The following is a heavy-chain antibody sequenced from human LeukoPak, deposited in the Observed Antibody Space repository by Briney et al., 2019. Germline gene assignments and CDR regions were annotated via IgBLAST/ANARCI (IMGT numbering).Heavy chain of an antibody. Sequence: SETLSLTCTVSGGSISSHYWSWIRQPPGKGLEWIGYIYYSGSTNYNPSLKSRVTISVDTSKNQFSLKLSSVTAADTAVYYCARGPIAARAYYYYMDVWGKGTTVTVSS. CDR2: IYYSGST. D-gene: IGHD6-6*01. J-gene: IGHJ6*03. V-gene: IGHV4-59*11. CDR1: GGSISSHY. CDR3: ARGPIAARAYYYYMDV.